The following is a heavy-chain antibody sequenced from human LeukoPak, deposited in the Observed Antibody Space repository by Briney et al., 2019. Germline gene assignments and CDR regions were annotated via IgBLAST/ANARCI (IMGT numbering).Heavy chain of an antibody. CDR3: ARDSEYCSSTSCYSPGMDV. CDR1: GGTFSSYA. V-gene: IGHV1-69*04. Sequence: SVKVSCKASGGTFSSYAISWVRQAPGQGLEWMGRVIPILGIANYAQKFQGRVTITADKSTSTAYMELSRLRSDDTAVYYCARDSEYCSSTSCYSPGMDVWGQGTTVTVSS. J-gene: IGHJ6*02. CDR2: VIPILGIA. D-gene: IGHD2-2*01.